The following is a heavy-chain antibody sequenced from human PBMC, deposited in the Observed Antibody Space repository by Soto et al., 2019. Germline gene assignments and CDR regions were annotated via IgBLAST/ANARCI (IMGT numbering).Heavy chain of an antibody. J-gene: IGHJ5*02. Sequence: PXGSLRLSCSASGFAFSGSAMYWVRQASGKGPEWVGRIRSKGHNYATEYAASAKGRFTISRDDSKNTAYLQMNSLQTEDTAVYYCTRDLFSYDYSGILWFDPWGQGTLVTVSS. V-gene: IGHV3-73*01. CDR1: GFAFSGSA. CDR2: IRSKGHNYAT. CDR3: TRDLFSYDYSGILWFDP. D-gene: IGHD3-16*01.